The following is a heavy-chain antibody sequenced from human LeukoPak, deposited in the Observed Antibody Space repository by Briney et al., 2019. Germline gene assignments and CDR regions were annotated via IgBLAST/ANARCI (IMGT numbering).Heavy chain of an antibody. J-gene: IGHJ4*02. Sequence: SETLSLTCTVSGGSISSSSYYWGWIRQPPGKGLEWIGSIYYSGSTYYNPSLKSRVTISVDTSKNQFSLKLSSVTAADTAVYYCAEPPRDYWGQGTLVTVSS. CDR3: AEPPRDY. CDR1: GGSISSSSYY. CDR2: IYYSGST. D-gene: IGHD1-14*01. V-gene: IGHV4-39*01.